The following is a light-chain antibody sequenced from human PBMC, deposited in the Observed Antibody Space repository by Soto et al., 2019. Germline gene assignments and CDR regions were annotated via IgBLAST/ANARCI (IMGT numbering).Light chain of an antibody. CDR1: QSVSSY. V-gene: IGKV3-11*01. CDR2: DAS. CDR3: QHSNRPPSWT. Sequence: EIVLTQSPATLSLSPGERATLSCRASQSVSSYLAWYHQKPGQAPRLLIYDASNRATGIPARFSGSGSGTDYTLPISSIVPAEFVAYYYCQHSNRPPSWTFGQGTKVEIK. J-gene: IGKJ1*01.